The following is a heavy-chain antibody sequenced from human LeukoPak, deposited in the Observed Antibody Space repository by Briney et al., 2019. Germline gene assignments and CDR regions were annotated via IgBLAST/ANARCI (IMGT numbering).Heavy chain of an antibody. CDR3: ASNCMAVAPYWYFDL. CDR2: INHSGST. D-gene: IGHD6-19*01. V-gene: IGHV4-34*01. J-gene: IGHJ2*01. Sequence: SETLSLTCAVYGGSFSGYYASWIRHPPGKGREWIGEINHSGSTNYNPSLKSRVTISVDTSKNQFSLKLSSVTAADTAVYYCASNCMAVAPYWYFDLWGRSTLVTVS. CDR1: GGSFSGYY.